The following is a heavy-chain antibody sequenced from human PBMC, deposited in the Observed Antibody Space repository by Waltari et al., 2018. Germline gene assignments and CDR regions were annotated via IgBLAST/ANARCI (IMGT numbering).Heavy chain of an antibody. D-gene: IGHD6-13*01. J-gene: IGHJ4*02. V-gene: IGHV4-59*01. Sequence: QVHLQESGPGLVKPSETLSLSCAVSGGSMSDYYWSWIRQPPGKGLEWIGYIYYIGRTNYNPSLESRVTISVDTSKNQFSLKVTSLTAADTAVYFCAREEGNSRALDYWGQGVLVTVSS. CDR2: IYYIGRT. CDR1: GGSMSDYY. CDR3: AREEGNSRALDY.